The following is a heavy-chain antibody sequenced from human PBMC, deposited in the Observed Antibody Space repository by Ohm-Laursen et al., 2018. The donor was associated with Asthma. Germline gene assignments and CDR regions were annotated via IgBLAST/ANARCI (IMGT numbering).Heavy chain of an antibody. CDR2: IIPIFGTA. D-gene: IGHD6-13*01. J-gene: IGHJ3*02. CDR1: GGTFSSYA. V-gene: IGHV1-69*13. CDR3: ARAAAGRGLDAFDI. Sequence: VASVKVSCKASGGTFSSYAISWVRQAPGQGLEWMGGIIPIFGTANYAQKFQGRVTITADESTSTAYMELSSLRSEDTAVYYCARAAAGRGLDAFDIWGQGTMVTVSS.